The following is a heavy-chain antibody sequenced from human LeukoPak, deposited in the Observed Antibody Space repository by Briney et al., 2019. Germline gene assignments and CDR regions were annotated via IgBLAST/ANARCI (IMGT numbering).Heavy chain of an antibody. Sequence: PSASVKVSCKASGYSLTSNYMNWVRQAPGQGLDWVGVINPSDGSTTYAQKFQGRVTMTTDTSTNTVYMELISLTSEDTAVYYCARDCLPALSMVRISDDFYMDVWGEGTTVIVSS. CDR1: GYSLTSNY. CDR3: ARDCLPALSMVRISDDFYMDV. CDR2: INPSDGST. D-gene: IGHD3-10*01. V-gene: IGHV1-46*01. J-gene: IGHJ6*03.